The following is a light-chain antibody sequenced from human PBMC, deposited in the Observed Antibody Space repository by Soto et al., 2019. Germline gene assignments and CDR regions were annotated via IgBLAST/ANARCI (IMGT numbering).Light chain of an antibody. Sequence: DIQMTQSPSSVSASVGDRVTITCRASQGISSWLAWYQQKPGKAPKLLIYDASSLESGVPSRFSGSGSGTKFTLTIASLQPDDFATYYCQQYETFSGTFGPGTKVDIK. V-gene: IGKV1-5*01. CDR3: QQYETFSGT. CDR1: QGISSW. J-gene: IGKJ1*01. CDR2: DAS.